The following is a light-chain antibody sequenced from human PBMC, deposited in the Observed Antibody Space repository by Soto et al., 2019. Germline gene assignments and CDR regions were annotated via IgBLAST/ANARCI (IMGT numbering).Light chain of an antibody. V-gene: IGLV1-47*01. Sequence: QSVLTQPPSASGTPGQGVTISCSGSTSNIGSNYVYWYQQLPGTAPKLLIYRNNQRPSGVPDRFSGSKSGTSASPAISGLLSDDEADYFCATWDDSLNGFYVFGTGTKVTVL. CDR3: ATWDDSLNGFYV. J-gene: IGLJ1*01. CDR1: TSNIGSNY. CDR2: RNN.